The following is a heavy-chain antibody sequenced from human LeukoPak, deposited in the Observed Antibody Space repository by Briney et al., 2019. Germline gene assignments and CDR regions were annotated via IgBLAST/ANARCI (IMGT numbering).Heavy chain of an antibody. CDR1: GGSISSYY. CDR3: ATAYCGGDCYSWEYYYYYYMDV. J-gene: IGHJ6*03. D-gene: IGHD2-21*01. Sequence: SETLSLTCTVSGGSISSYYWHWIRQPPGKGLEWIGYISYSGSTNYNPSLKSRVTISVDTSKNQFSLKLSSVTAADTAVYYCATAYCGGDCYSWEYYYYYYMDVWGKGTTVTVSS. CDR2: ISYSGST. V-gene: IGHV4-59*08.